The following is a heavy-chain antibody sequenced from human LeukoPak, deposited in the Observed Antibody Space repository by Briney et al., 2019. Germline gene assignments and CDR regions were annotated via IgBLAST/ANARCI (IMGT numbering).Heavy chain of an antibody. J-gene: IGHJ6*03. CDR3: TSESRGGSWYSYYYYMDV. D-gene: IGHD6-13*01. CDR2: IRSKAYGGTT. V-gene: IGHV3-49*03. Sequence: GGSLRLSCTASGFTFGDYAMSWFRQAPGKGLEWVGFIRSKAYGGTTEYAASVKGRFTISRDDSKSIAYLQMNSLKTEDTAVYYCTSESRGGSWYSYYYYMDVWGKGTTVTVSS. CDR1: GFTFGDYA.